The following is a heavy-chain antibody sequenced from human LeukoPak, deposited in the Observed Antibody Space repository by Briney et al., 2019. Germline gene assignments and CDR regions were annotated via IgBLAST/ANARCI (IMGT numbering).Heavy chain of an antibody. CDR3: ARDGLVRGVSDY. V-gene: IGHV3-48*02. CDR2: TSESSSTI. Sequence: RGSLRLSCAASGFTFSSYSMNWVRQAPGKGLECVSYTSESSSTIYYADSVRGRFTISRDNAKNSLYLQMNSLRDEDTAVYYCARDGLVRGVSDYWGQGTLDTLSS. CDR1: GFTFSSYS. J-gene: IGHJ4*02. D-gene: IGHD3-10*01.